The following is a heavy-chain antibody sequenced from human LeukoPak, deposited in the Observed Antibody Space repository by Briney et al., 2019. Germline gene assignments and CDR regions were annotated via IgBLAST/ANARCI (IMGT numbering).Heavy chain of an antibody. V-gene: IGHV2-5*01. CDR1: GFSLSTSGVG. CDR2: IYWNVDK. Sequence: SGPTLVNPTQTLTLTCTFSGFSLSTSGVGVGWIRQPPGKALEWLALIYWNVDKRYSPSLKSRLTITKDTSKNQVVLTMTDMDPVDTATYYCAHSASYYDILTGYPKHYFDYWGQGTLVTVSS. D-gene: IGHD3-9*01. J-gene: IGHJ4*02. CDR3: AHSASYYDILTGYPKHYFDY.